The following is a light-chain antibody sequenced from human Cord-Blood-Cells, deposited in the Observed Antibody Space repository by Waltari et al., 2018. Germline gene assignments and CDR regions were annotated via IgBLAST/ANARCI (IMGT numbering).Light chain of an antibody. V-gene: IGLV2-11*01. CDR3: CSYAGSSYV. CDR1: SSYVGGYNY. CDR2: EVS. J-gene: IGLJ1*01. Sequence: QSALTQPRSVSGSPGQSVTISCTGTSSYVGGYNYVSWYQQHPGKVPKLMIYEVSKRPSGVPDRFSGSKSGNTASLTISGLQAEDEADYYCCSYAGSSYVFGTGTKVTVL.